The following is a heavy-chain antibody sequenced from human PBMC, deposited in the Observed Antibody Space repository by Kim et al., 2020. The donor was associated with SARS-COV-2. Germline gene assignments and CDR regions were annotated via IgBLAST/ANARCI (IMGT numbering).Heavy chain of an antibody. J-gene: IGHJ5*02. CDR3: ASTFWSGYTSWFDP. Sequence: ASVKVSCKASVYTFTSYAMNWVRQAPVQGLEWMGWINTNTGNPTYAQGFTGRFVFSLDTSVSTAYLQISSLKAEDTAVYYCASTFWSGYTSWFDPWGQGTLVTVSS. CDR1: VYTFTSYA. D-gene: IGHD3-3*01. CDR2: INTNTGNP. V-gene: IGHV7-4-1*02.